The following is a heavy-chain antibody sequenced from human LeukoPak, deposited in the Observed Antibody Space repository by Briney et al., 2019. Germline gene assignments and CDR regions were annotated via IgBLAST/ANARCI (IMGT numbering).Heavy chain of an antibody. J-gene: IGHJ4*02. D-gene: IGHD3-10*01. CDR1: GFTFSYYA. CDR2: ISNNSDTI. V-gene: IGHV3-23*01. CDR3: AKVNYYGSGTSSRFNYFDF. Sequence: GGSLRLSCAASGFTFSYYAMNWVRQAPGKGLEWVSGISNNSDTIYYADSVKGRFTISRDNSDNTLYLQMNSLRAEDTAVYYCAKVNYYGSGTSSRFNYFDFWGQGTLVTVSS.